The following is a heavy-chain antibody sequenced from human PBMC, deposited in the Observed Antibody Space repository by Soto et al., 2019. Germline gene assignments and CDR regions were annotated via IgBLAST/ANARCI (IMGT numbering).Heavy chain of an antibody. D-gene: IGHD6-19*01. CDR3: ARVTLAVAGTAGYFDL. CDR2: ISYDGSNK. V-gene: IGHV3-30-3*01. CDR1: GFTFNSYA. J-gene: IGHJ2*01. Sequence: QVQLVESWGGVVQPGRSLRLSCAASGFTFNSYAMHWFRQAPGKGLEWVAVISYDGSNKYYADSVKGRFNISRDKSKNPRYLQLNSRRAEATALYYCARVTLAVAGTAGYFDLWGRGTLVTVSS.